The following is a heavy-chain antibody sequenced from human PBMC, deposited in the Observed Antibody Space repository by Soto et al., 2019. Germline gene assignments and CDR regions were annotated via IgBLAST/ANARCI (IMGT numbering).Heavy chain of an antibody. J-gene: IGHJ5*02. CDR3: ARGGASSKWLDP. V-gene: IGHV4-59*12. CDR2: IYYSGNT. CDR1: GGSISSYY. Sequence: KTSETLSLTCTVSGGSISSYYWSWIRQSPGKELEWIGSIYYSGNTNYNPSLKSRVTISVDTSKNLFFLQLNSVTVADTAVYYCARGGASSKWLDPWGQGTPVTVSS. D-gene: IGHD3-10*01.